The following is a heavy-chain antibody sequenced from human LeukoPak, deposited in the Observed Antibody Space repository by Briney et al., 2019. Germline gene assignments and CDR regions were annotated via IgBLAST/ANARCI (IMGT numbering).Heavy chain of an antibody. J-gene: IGHJ6*03. V-gene: IGHV4-59*01. CDR3: ARDGVKDYMDV. CDR1: GGSTSSYY. D-gene: IGHD3-16*02. CDR2: IYYSGST. Sequence: SETLSLTCTVSGGSTSSYYWSWIRQPPGKGLEWIGYIYYSGSTNYNPSLKSRVTISVDTSKNQFSLKLSSVTAADTAVYYCARDGVKDYMDVWGKGTTVTVSS.